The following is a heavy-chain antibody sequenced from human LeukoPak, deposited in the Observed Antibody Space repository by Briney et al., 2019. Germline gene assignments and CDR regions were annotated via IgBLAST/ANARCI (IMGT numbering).Heavy chain of an antibody. J-gene: IGHJ5*02. V-gene: IGHV1-69*05. CDR2: IIPIFGTA. CDR3: ARDNVLATTNWFDP. CDR1: GGTFSSYA. Sequence: SVKVSCKASGGTFSSYAISWVRQAPGQGLEWMGGIIPIFGTANYAQKFQGRVTITTDESTSTAYMELSSLRSEDTAVYYCARDNVLATTNWFDPWGQGTLVTVSS. D-gene: IGHD1-26*01.